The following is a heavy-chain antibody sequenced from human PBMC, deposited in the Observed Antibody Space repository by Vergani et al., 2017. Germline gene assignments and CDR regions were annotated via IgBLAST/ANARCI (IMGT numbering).Heavy chain of an antibody. Sequence: EVQLLESGGGLVQPGGSLRLSCAASGFTFNKYAMSWVRQAPGKGLEWVSAISGSGGITYNADSVKGRFTISRDNSKNTLYLQMNRLRAEDPAVDYCAKDEGGYCGGDCYYGMDVWGQGTTVTVSS. J-gene: IGHJ6*02. V-gene: IGHV3-23*01. CDR1: GFTFNKYA. CDR2: ISGSGGIT. D-gene: IGHD2-21*01. CDR3: AKDEGGYCGGDCYYGMDV.